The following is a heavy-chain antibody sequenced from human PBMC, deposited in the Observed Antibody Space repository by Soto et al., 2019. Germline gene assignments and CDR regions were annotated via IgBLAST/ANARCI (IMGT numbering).Heavy chain of an antibody. V-gene: IGHV1-46*01. Sequence: GASVKVSCKASGYTFTSYYMHWVRQAPGQGLEWMGIINPSGGSTSYAQKFQGRVTMTRDTSTSIVYMELSSLRSEDTAVYYCAREKRIGVDSSGYYQEFCFGYWGQGTLVTVSS. CDR1: GYTFTSYY. CDR3: AREKRIGVDSSGYYQEFCFGY. J-gene: IGHJ4*02. CDR2: INPSGGST. D-gene: IGHD3-22*01.